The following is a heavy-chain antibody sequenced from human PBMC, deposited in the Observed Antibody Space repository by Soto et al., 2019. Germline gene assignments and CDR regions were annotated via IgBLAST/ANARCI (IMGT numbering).Heavy chain of an antibody. CDR2: ISAYNGNT. V-gene: IGHV1-18*01. Sequence: GTSVKASSKASGYAITSNAISWVRQAHEQGLEWMGWISAYNGNTNYAQKLQGRVTMTTDTSTSTAYMELRSLRSDDTAVYYCARDKEAVVVAATLGLCAFDIWGQGTMVTVSS. D-gene: IGHD2-15*01. CDR3: ARDKEAVVVAATLGLCAFDI. J-gene: IGHJ3*02. CDR1: GYAITSNA.